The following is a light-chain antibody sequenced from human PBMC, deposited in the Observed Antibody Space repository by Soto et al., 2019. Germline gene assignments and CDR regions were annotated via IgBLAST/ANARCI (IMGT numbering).Light chain of an antibody. Sequence: DIQMTQSPSSLSASVGDRVTITCRASQNVITYLNWYQKKPGKAPKLLIYAASSLQSGVPLRFSGSGSGTTFILTISSLQHEDFATYFCQQTHAVPRTFGQGTKVDSK. V-gene: IGKV1-39*01. J-gene: IGKJ1*01. CDR3: QQTHAVPRT. CDR1: QNVITY. CDR2: AAS.